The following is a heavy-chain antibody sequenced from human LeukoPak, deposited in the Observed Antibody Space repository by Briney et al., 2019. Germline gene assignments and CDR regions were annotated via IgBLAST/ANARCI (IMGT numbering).Heavy chain of an antibody. CDR2: IWYYGSNK. D-gene: IGHD3-10*02. CDR1: RFNLSSYG. CDR3: ARVHMAYQAMVGWFDP. J-gene: IGHJ5*02. Sequence: GGSLRLSCAASRFNLSSYGMHGVRQAPGKGVEWVAVIWYYGSNKYYADSVKGRFTISRDNSNTTRYLQMSRRRAEDTAVYCCARVHMAYQAMVGWFDPWGQGTLVTVSS. V-gene: IGHV3-33*01.